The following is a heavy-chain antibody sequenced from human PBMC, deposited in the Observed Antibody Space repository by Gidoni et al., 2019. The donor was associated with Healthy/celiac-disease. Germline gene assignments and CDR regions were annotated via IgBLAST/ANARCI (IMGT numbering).Heavy chain of an antibody. CDR3: AKDSQRYCSSTSCDWYFDL. J-gene: IGHJ2*01. CDR2: ISYDGSNK. D-gene: IGHD2-2*01. Sequence: QVQLVESGGGVVQPGRSLRLSCAASGFTLRSYGMNWVRQAPGKGLELVAVISYDGSNKYYADSVKGRFTISRDNSKNTLYLQMNSLRAEDTAVYYCAKDSQRYCSSTSCDWYFDLWGRGTLVTVSS. V-gene: IGHV3-30*18. CDR1: GFTLRSYG.